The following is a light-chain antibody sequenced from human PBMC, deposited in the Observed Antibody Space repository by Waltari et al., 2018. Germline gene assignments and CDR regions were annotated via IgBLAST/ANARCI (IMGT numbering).Light chain of an antibody. Sequence: QSALTQPASVSGSPGQSITISCTGTSSDVGFYDFVSWFQQHPGNAPKVMIYQVNNRPSGFSTRFSGSKSANTASLTISGLQAEDEADYYCSSYTRRSYWVFGGGTQLTVL. J-gene: IGLJ3*02. V-gene: IGLV2-14*01. CDR1: SSDVGFYDF. CDR3: SSYTRRSYWV. CDR2: QVN.